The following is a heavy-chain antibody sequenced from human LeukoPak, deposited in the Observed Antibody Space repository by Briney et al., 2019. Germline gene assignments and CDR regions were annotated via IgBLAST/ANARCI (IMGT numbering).Heavy chain of an antibody. CDR2: MNPINGNT. D-gene: IGHD3-10*01. J-gene: IGHJ5*02. Sequence: ASVTVSCTATGFTFTNYDINWVRQAPGQGLEWMGWMNPINGNTGYAQKFPGRVTMTRDTSISTAYMELRSLTSEDTAVYYCVRDGEGVAISVNYWFAPWGQGTLVTVSS. V-gene: IGHV1-8*01. CDR1: GFTFTNYD. CDR3: VRDGEGVAISVNYWFAP.